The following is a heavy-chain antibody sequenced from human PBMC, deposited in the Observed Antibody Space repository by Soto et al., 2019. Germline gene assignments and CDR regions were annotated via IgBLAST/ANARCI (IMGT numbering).Heavy chain of an antibody. D-gene: IGHD3-3*01. CDR3: ARDDALRFSGV. CDR1: GFTFGTYA. J-gene: IGHJ6*04. Sequence: GGSLRLSCSASGFTFGTYAMHWVRQAPGKGLECVSGISQDGGEKYYVDSVKGRFTISRDNAKNSLYLQMNSLRAEDTAVYYCARDDALRFSGVWGKGTTVTVSS. V-gene: IGHV3-64*04. CDR2: ISQDGGEK.